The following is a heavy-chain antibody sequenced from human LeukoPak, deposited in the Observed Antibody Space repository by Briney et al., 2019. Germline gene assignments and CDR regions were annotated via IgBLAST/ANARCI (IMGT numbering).Heavy chain of an antibody. CDR3: SRENGAFSPFGY. V-gene: IGHV4-4*02. D-gene: IGHD2-8*01. CDR2: IHLSGRT. Sequence: PSETLSLTCGVSGGSITTTNWWSSVRQPPGQGLEWIGEIHLSGRTNYNPSLNSRVTLALDTSKNHLSLSLTSVTAADTPVYYCSRENGAFSPFGYWGQGTLVTVPS. J-gene: IGHJ4*02. CDR1: GGSITTTNW.